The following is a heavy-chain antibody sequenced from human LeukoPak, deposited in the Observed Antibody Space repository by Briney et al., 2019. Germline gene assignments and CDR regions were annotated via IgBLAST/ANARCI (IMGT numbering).Heavy chain of an antibody. CDR2: INPNSDGT. CDR1: GYTFTGYY. Sequence: ASVKVSCKASGYTFTGYYMHWVRQAPGQGLEWMGWINPNSDGTNYAQKFQGRVTMTRDTSISTAYMELSRLRSDDTAVYYCGMRYYDSSGIDYWGQRTLVTVSS. J-gene: IGHJ4*02. V-gene: IGHV1-2*02. CDR3: GMRYYDSSGIDY. D-gene: IGHD3-22*01.